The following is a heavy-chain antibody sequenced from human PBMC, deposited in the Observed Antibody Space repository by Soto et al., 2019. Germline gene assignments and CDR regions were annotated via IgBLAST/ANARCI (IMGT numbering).Heavy chain of an antibody. J-gene: IGHJ4*02. V-gene: IGHV4-61*08. CDR2: IYYSGST. D-gene: IGHD3-9*01. CDR1: GGSISSGGYS. CDR3: ASKTGYFDY. Sequence: SETLSLTCAVSGGSISSGGYSWSWIRQPPGKGLEWIGYIYYSGSTNYNPSLKSRVTISVDTSKNQFSLKLSSVTAADTAVYYCASKTGYFDYWGQGTLVTVSS.